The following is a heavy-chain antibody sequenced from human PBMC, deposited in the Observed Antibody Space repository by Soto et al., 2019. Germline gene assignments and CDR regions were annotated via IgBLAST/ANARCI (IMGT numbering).Heavy chain of an antibody. J-gene: IGHJ5*02. CDR3: ARRWGFVVVPAASRGPNWFDP. V-gene: IGHV4-28*01. D-gene: IGHD2-2*01. Sequence: SETLSLTCAVSGYSISSSNWWGWIRQPPGKGLEWIGEINHSGSTNYNPSLKSRVTISVDTSKNQFSLKLSSVTAADTAVYYCARRWGFVVVPAASRGPNWFDPWGQGTLVTVSS. CDR1: GYSISSSNW. CDR2: INHSGST.